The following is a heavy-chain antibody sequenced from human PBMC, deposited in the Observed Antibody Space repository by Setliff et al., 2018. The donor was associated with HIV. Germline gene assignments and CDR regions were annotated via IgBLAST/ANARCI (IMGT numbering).Heavy chain of an antibody. CDR1: GGSISSDY. Sequence: SETLSLTCTVSGGSISSDYWSWIRQPPGKGLEWIGYIYYSGSTNYNPSLKSRVTISVDTAKNQFSLKLSSVTAADTAVYYCARLRGSYDFSNWFDPWGQGTQVTVSS. CDR3: ARLRGSYDFSNWFDP. CDR2: IYYSGST. J-gene: IGHJ5*02. V-gene: IGHV4-59*01. D-gene: IGHD3-3*01.